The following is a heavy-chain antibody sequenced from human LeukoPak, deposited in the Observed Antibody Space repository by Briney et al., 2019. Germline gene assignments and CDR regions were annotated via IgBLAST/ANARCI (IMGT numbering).Heavy chain of an antibody. CDR3: AREGSYGDYYFDY. CDR1: GGTFSSYA. V-gene: IGHV1-69*01. CDR2: IIPIFVTA. J-gene: IGHJ4*02. Sequence: SVKASCKASGGTFSSYAISWVRQAPGQGLGWMGGIIPIFVTANYAQKFQGRVTITADESTSTAYMELSSLRSEDTAVYYCAREGSYGDYYFDYWGQGTLVTVSS. D-gene: IGHD4-17*01.